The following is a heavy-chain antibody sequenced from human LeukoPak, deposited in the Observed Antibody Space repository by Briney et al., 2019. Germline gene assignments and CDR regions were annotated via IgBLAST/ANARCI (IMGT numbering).Heavy chain of an antibody. Sequence: PGGSLRLSFAASGFTFSSYDMHWVRQATGKGLEWVSAIGTAGDTYYPGSVKGRFTISRENAKNSLYLQMNSLRAEDTALYYCAKDLFSGSRPGDGLFDPWGQGTLVTVSS. CDR3: AKDLFSGSRPGDGLFDP. V-gene: IGHV3-13*01. J-gene: IGHJ5*02. CDR1: GFTFSSYD. CDR2: IGTAGDT. D-gene: IGHD1-26*01.